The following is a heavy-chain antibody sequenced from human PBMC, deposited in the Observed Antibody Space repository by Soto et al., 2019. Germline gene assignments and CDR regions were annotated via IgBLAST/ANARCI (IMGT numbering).Heavy chain of an antibody. CDR3: AHRVLRTVFGLVTTTAIYFDF. CDR1: GLSLTTSGVG. J-gene: IGHJ4*02. D-gene: IGHD3-3*01. V-gene: IGHV2-5*02. Sequence: QITLNESGPTPVNPRQTLTLTCTFSGLSLTTSGVGVGWIRQSPGKAPERLALIYWDDDKRYSPSLNSRLTITKDTSKNQVVLTMADLDPADTATYYCAHRVLRTVFGLVTTTAIYFDFWGQGTPVAVSS. CDR2: IYWDDDK.